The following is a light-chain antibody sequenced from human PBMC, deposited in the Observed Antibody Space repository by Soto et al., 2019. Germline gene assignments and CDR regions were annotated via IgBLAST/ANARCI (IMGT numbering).Light chain of an antibody. Sequence: EIVLTQSPATLSLSPGERATLSCRASPSVENYLAWFQQKRGQAPRLLIYDTSNRAAGIPDRFSGSVSGTDFTLTISSLEPEDFAVYYCHQRYIWPPLTFGGGTKVEIK. CDR2: DTS. J-gene: IGKJ4*01. V-gene: IGKV3-11*01. CDR1: PSVENY. CDR3: HQRYIWPPLT.